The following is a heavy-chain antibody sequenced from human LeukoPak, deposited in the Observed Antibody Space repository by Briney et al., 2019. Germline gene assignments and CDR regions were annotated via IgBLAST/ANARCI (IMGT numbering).Heavy chain of an antibody. V-gene: IGHV1-2*02. Sequence: ASVKVSCKASGYTFTGYHMHWVRQAPGQGLEWMGWINPNSGGTNYAQKFQGRVTMTRDTSISTAYMELSRLRSDDTAVYYCARGLPGYSSGWYPIWGQGTLVTVSS. D-gene: IGHD6-19*01. J-gene: IGHJ4*02. CDR1: GYTFTGYH. CDR3: ARGLPGYSSGWYPI. CDR2: INPNSGGT.